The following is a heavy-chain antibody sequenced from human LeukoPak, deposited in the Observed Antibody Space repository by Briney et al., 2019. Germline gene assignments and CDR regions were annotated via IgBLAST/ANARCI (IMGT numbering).Heavy chain of an antibody. CDR3: ARVWADAFDI. V-gene: IGHV3-48*01. Sequence: GGSLRLSCAASGFTFSSHSMNWVRQAPGQGLEWVSYITSDSSTRFYADSVKGRFTASRDNAEKSMYLQMNNLRAEDTAVYYCARVWADAFDIWGQGTMVTVSS. CDR2: ITSDSSTR. CDR1: GFTFSSHS. J-gene: IGHJ3*02. D-gene: IGHD7-27*01.